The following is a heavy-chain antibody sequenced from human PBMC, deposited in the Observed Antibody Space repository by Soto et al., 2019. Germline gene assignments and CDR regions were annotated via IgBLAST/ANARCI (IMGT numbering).Heavy chain of an antibody. D-gene: IGHD6-13*01. CDR3: AKVSSSWYAGFFDL. Sequence: EVQLLESGGGLVQPGRSLRLSCTASGFTFSSHAMTWVRQAPGKGLEWVSGLSDRGDSIYYADSVKGRFTIYRDNSMNTLYRQMNTLRVEDTAVYYCAKVSSSWYAGFFDLWGQGTLVTVSS. CDR1: GFTFSSHA. V-gene: IGHV3-23*01. CDR2: LSDRGDSI. J-gene: IGHJ4*02.